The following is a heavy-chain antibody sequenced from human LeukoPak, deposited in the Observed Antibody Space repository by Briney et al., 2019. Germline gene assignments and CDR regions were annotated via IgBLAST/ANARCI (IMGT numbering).Heavy chain of an antibody. V-gene: IGHV3-33*01. D-gene: IGHD4-17*01. J-gene: IGHJ5*02. Sequence: GVSLRLSCAASGFTFSSYGMHWVRQAPGKGLEWVAVIWYDGSNKYYADSVKGRFTISRDNSKNTLYLQMNSLRAEDTAVYYCARGPTGYNWFDPWGQGTLVTVSS. CDR1: GFTFSSYG. CDR3: ARGPTGYNWFDP. CDR2: IWYDGSNK.